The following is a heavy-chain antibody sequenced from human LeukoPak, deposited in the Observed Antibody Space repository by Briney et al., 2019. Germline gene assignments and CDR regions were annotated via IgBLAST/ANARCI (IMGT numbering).Heavy chain of an antibody. J-gene: IGHJ6*02. CDR3: AREHSSSPRYGMDV. Sequence: GGSLRLSCAASGFTFSSYSMNWVRQAPGKGLEWVSSISSSSSYIYYADSVKGRFTISRDNAKNSLYLQMNSLRAEDTAVYYCAREHSSSPRYGMDVWGQGTTVTVSS. CDR2: ISSSSSYI. V-gene: IGHV3-21*01. D-gene: IGHD6-13*01. CDR1: GFTFSSYS.